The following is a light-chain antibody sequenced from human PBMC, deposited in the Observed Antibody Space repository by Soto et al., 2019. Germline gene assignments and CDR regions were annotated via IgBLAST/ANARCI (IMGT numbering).Light chain of an antibody. J-gene: IGKJ4*01. CDR2: DAS. CDR1: QSVSSH. Sequence: EIVLTQSPATLSLSPGERATLSCRASQSVSSHLAWYQQKPGQAPRLLIYDASNSATGIPPSFSGSGSGTDFTLTISSLGPEDFGVYYCQQRSKSGLTFGGGTSLEFK. V-gene: IGKV3-11*01. CDR3: QQRSKSGLT.